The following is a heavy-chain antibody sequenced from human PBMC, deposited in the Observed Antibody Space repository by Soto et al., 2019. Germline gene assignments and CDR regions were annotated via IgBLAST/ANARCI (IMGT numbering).Heavy chain of an antibody. CDR2: IIPILGIA. Sequence: QVQLVQSVAEVKKPGSSVKVSCKASGGTFSSYTISWERQAPGQGLEWMGRIIPILGIANYAQKFQGRVMITADKSTSAAYLALSSLGSEETAGYFCARVRGSYGMDVWGQGTTVTVSS. CDR3: ARVRGSYGMDV. J-gene: IGHJ6*02. D-gene: IGHD3-10*01. CDR1: GGTFSSYT. V-gene: IGHV1-69*02.